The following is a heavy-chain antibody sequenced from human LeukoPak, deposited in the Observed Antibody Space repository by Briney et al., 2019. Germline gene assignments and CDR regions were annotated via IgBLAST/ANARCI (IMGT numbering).Heavy chain of an antibody. V-gene: IGHV3-64D*09. Sequence: GGSLRLSCATSGFTFGNAWMAWVRQAPGKGLEHVSTINTNGDDTYYADSVKGRFTISRDNSKRTLYLRMSSLRAEDTAVYYCVKDLRGGGYYTSFDYWGQGTLVTVSS. CDR1: GFTFGNAW. D-gene: IGHD3-10*01. J-gene: IGHJ4*02. CDR3: VKDLRGGGYYTSFDY. CDR2: INTNGDDT.